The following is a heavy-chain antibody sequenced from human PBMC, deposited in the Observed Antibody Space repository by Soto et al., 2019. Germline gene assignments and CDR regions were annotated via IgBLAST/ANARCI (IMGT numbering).Heavy chain of an antibody. J-gene: IGHJ4*02. V-gene: IGHV4-59*08. CDR3: ARHTYYDFWSGSGFYY. CDR1: GGSISSYY. CDR2: IYYSGST. D-gene: IGHD3-3*01. Sequence: QVQLQESGPGLVKPSETLSLTCTVSGGSISSYYWSWLRQPPGKGLEWIGYIYYSGSTNYNPSLTSRVTLSVATSKNQFSLKLSSVTAADTAVYYCARHTYYDFWSGSGFYYWGQGTLVTVSS.